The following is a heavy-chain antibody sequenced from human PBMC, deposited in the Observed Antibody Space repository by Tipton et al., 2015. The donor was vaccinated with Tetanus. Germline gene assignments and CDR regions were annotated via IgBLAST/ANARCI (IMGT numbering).Heavy chain of an antibody. CDR3: ARSKLLWFGESLSGFDS. CDR1: GDSVRSGSYY. V-gene: IGHV4-61*01. Sequence: PGLVKPSETLSLTCTVSGDSVRSGSYYWSWIRQPPGKELEWIGHISNGNTDYSTSLKSRVTLSVDTSKSQFSLRLTSVTAADTAVYYCARSKLLWFGESLSGFDSWGQGTLVTVSA. J-gene: IGHJ4*02. CDR2: ISNGNT. D-gene: IGHD3-10*01.